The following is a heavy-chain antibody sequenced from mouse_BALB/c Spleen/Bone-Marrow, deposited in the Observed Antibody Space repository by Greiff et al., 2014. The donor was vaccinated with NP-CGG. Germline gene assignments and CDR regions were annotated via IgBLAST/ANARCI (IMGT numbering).Heavy chain of an antibody. CDR1: GFSLNSYG. CDR3: ARHERGYPYAMDY. J-gene: IGHJ4*01. V-gene: IGHV2-6-2*01. D-gene: IGHD2-2*01. CDR2: IWSDGST. Sequence: VQLQQSGPDLVAPSQSLSITCTVSGFSLNSYGVHWVRQPPEKGLEWLGVIWSDGSTTYNSALKSRLSISKDNSKSQLFLKMNSLQTDDTAMYYCARHERGYPYAMDYWGQGTSVTVSS.